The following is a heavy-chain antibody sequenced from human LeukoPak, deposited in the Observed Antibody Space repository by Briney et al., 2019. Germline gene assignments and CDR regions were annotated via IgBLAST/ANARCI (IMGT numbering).Heavy chain of an antibody. Sequence: WASVKVSCKASGYTFTAYYIHWVRQAPGQGLEWMGWINPNSGDTNYAQKFQGRVTMTRDTSIRTAYMELSRLRSDDTAVYYCARGGYLEWSHAFDIWGQGTMVTVSP. D-gene: IGHD3-3*01. V-gene: IGHV1-2*02. CDR1: GYTFTAYY. CDR2: INPNSGDT. J-gene: IGHJ3*02. CDR3: ARGGYLEWSHAFDI.